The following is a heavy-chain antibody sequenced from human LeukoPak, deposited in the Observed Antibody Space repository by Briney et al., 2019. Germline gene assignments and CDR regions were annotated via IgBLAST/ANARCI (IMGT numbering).Heavy chain of an antibody. CDR1: GYSFTSYW. CDR3: ARLYDYGDSKYYFDY. Sequence: GESLKISCKGSGYSFTSYWIGWVRQMPGKGLEWMGIIYPGDSDTRYSPSFQGQVTISVDKSISTAYLQWSSLKASDTAMYYCARLYDYGDSKYYFDYWGQGTLVTVSS. J-gene: IGHJ4*02. D-gene: IGHD4-17*01. V-gene: IGHV5-51*01. CDR2: IYPGDSDT.